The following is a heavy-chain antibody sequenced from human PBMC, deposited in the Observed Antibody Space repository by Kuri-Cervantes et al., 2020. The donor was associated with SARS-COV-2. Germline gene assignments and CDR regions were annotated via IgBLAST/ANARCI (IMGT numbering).Heavy chain of an antibody. V-gene: IGHV4-34*01. J-gene: IGHJ6*02. CDR2: INHSGST. Sequence: GSLRLSCTVSGGSISSYYWSWIRQPPGKGLEWIGEINHSGSTNYNPSLKSRVTISVDTSKNQFSLKLSSVTAADTAVYYCARGDVVVVDDTSDYYGMDVCGQGTTVTVSS. CDR1: GGSISSYY. D-gene: IGHD2-15*01. CDR3: ARGDVVVVDDTSDYYGMDV.